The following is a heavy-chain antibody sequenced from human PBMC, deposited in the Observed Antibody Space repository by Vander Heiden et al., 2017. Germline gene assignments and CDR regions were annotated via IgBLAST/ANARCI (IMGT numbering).Heavy chain of an antibody. D-gene: IGHD1-26*01. J-gene: IGHJ4*02. CDR2: INPNSGGT. Sequence: QVQLVPAGAEVKKPGASVKFSWTACEYTFTGYYLRWVRPAPQPGLEWMGWINPNSGGTTYAQKFQGRVTMTRDTSISTAYMELSRRRSDDTAVYYCARARASGSYYLFDYWGQGTLVTVSS. V-gene: IGHV1-2*02. CDR3: ARARASGSYYLFDY. CDR1: EYTFTGYY.